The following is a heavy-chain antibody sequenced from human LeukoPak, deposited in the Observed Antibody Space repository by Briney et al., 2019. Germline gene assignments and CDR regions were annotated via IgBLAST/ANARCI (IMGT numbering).Heavy chain of an antibody. CDR1: GGSIGSYY. D-gene: IGHD3-10*01. Sequence: SGTLSLTCTVSGGSIGSYYWNWVRQPPGKGLEWVGYIYYSGSTNYNPSLKSRVTISVHTPKNQFSLKLSSVTAADTAVYYCARRYGSGSYIWAPYYFDYWGQGTLVTVSS. V-gene: IGHV4-59*08. CDR2: IYYSGST. J-gene: IGHJ4*02. CDR3: ARRYGSGSYIWAPYYFDY.